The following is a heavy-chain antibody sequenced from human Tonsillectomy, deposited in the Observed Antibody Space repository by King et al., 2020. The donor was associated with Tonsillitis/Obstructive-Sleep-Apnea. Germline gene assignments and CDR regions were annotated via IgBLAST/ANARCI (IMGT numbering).Heavy chain of an antibody. D-gene: IGHD3-10*01. CDR1: GFTFSSYA. CDR3: AKGSITMVRGVIIKPSNYFDY. J-gene: IGHJ4*02. Sequence: VQLVESGGGLVQPGGSLRLSCAASGFTFSSYAMSWVRQAPGKGLEWVSAISGSGGSTYYADSVKGRFTISRVNSKNTLYLQMNSLRAEDTAVYYCAKGSITMVRGVIIKPSNYFDYWGQGTLVTVSS. V-gene: IGHV3-23*04. CDR2: ISGSGGST.